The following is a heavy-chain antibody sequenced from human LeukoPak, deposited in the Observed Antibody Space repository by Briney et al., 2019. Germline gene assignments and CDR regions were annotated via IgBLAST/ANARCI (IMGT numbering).Heavy chain of an antibody. V-gene: IGHV3-72*01. Sequence: GGSLRLSCAASGFTFSDHYMDWVRQAPGKGLEWVGRTRNKANSYSTEYAASVKGRFISSRDDPKTSLYLQMNSLKIEDTAVYYCARVSIGTYNYDYWGQGTLVTVSS. CDR1: GFTFSDHY. CDR2: TRNKANSYST. CDR3: ARVSIGTYNYDY. J-gene: IGHJ4*02. D-gene: IGHD5-24*01.